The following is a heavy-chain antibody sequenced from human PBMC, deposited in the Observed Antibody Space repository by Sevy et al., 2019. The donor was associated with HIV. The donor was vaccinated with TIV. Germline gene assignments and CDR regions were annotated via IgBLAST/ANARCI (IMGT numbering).Heavy chain of an antibody. CDR2: ISYDGSNK. V-gene: IGHV3-30*18. D-gene: IGHD6-13*01. J-gene: IGHJ1*01. Sequence: GGSLRLSCAASGFTFSSYGMHWVRQAPGKGLEWVAVISYDGSNKYYADSVKGRFTIYRDNSKNTLYLQMNSLRAEDTAVYYCAKDGSTGGRYSSSWHRQKSGYFQHWGQGTLVTVSS. CDR3: AKDGSTGGRYSSSWHRQKSGYFQH. CDR1: GFTFSSYG.